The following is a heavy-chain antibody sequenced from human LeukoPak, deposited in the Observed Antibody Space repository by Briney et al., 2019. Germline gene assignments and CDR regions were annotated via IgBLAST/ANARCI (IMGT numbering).Heavy chain of an antibody. J-gene: IGHJ4*02. V-gene: IGHV3-74*01. Sequence: GRSLRLSCSASGITLSKFWMHWVRQAPGKGLVWVSCIISDGSDTFYADSVKGRFTISRDNAKNTLFLQMNSLRAEDTAVYYCASSYDGAFWGPGTLVTVSS. CDR3: ASSYDGAF. D-gene: IGHD1-26*01. CDR2: IISDGSDT. CDR1: GITLSKFW.